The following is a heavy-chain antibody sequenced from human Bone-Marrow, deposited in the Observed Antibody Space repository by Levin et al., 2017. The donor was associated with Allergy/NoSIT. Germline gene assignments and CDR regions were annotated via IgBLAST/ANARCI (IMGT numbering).Heavy chain of an antibody. Sequence: GGSLRLSCAASGFTFSSYAMHWVRQAPGKGLEWVAVISYDGSNKYYADSVKGRFTISRDNSKNTLYLQMNSLRAEDTAVYYCARGPRRGPCTNDYYYYGMDVWGQGTTVTVSS. J-gene: IGHJ6*02. CDR3: ARGPRRGPCTNDYYYYGMDV. D-gene: IGHD2-8*01. CDR2: ISYDGSNK. CDR1: GFTFSSYA. V-gene: IGHV3-30-3*01.